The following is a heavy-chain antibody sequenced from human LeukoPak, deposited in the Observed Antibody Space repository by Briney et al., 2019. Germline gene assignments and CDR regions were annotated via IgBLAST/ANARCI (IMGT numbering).Heavy chain of an antibody. J-gene: IGHJ4*02. CDR1: GFTFDDYA. Sequence: GGSLRLSCAASGFTFDDYAMHWVRPAPGKGLEWVSGISWNSGSIGYADSVKGRFTISRDNAKNSLYLQMNSLRAEDTALYYCAKDMFGTRFDYWGQGTLVTVSS. CDR3: AKDMFGTRFDY. V-gene: IGHV3-9*01. CDR2: ISWNSGSI. D-gene: IGHD3-10*02.